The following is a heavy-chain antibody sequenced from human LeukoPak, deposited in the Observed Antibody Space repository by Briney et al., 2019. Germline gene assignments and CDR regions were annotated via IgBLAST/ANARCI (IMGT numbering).Heavy chain of an antibody. Sequence: GGSLRLSCAVSGFTFDDYGMNWVRQAPGKGLEWVSCINWNGGSTGYTDSVKGRFTLCRDNAKNSLYLQMNSLRAEDTALYYCARARITLVRRVINDAFDIWGQGTMVTVSS. V-gene: IGHV3-20*04. J-gene: IGHJ3*02. CDR2: INWNGGST. CDR3: ARARITLVRRVINDAFDI. CDR1: GFTFDDYG. D-gene: IGHD3-10*01.